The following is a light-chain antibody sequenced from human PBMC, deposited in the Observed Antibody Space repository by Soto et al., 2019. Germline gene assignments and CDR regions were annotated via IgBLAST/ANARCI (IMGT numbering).Light chain of an antibody. CDR1: QSITNY. CDR2: AAS. Sequence: DFQVTQSPSSLSASVGDRVTITCRASQSITNYLNWYQQKPGKAPKLLIYAASILQTGVPSRFSVSGFGTDFTLIISTLQPEDFATYYCQQSYSAPHTFGPGTKVEI. CDR3: QQSYSAPHT. J-gene: IGKJ2*01. V-gene: IGKV1-39*01.